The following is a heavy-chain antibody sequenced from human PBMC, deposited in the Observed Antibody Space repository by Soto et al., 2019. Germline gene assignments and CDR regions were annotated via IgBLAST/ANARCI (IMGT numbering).Heavy chain of an antibody. J-gene: IGHJ6*02. CDR3: ARWSDYGDYYYYGLDV. CDR1: GGSISSYY. Sequence: TSETLSLTCTVSGGSISSYYWSWIRQSPGKGLEWIGYIYYNGSTNYNPSLRSRVTISVGTSKNEFSLKVRSMTAADTAIYYCARWSDYGDYYYYGLDVWGQGTTVT. D-gene: IGHD4-17*01. V-gene: IGHV4-59*01. CDR2: IYYNGST.